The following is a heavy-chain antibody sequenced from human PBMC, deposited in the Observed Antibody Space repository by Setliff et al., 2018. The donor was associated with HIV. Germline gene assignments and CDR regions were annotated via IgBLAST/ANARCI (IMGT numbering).Heavy chain of an antibody. Sequence: PSETLSLTCTVSGGSISSGSYYWSWIRQPAGKGLEWIGHIYTSGSTNYNPSLQSRVTISVDTSKNQFSLKLSSVTAADTAVYYWARDLFSNWGTSDYWGQGTLVTVSS. D-gene: IGHD7-27*01. V-gene: IGHV4-61*09. J-gene: IGHJ4*02. CDR2: IYTSGST. CDR3: ARDLFSNWGTSDY. CDR1: GGSISSGSYY.